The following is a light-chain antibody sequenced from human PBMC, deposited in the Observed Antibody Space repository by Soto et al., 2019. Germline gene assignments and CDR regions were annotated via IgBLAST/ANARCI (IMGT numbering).Light chain of an antibody. CDR2: EVS. Sequence: QSALTQPASVSGSPGQSITISCTGTSSDVGGYNYVSWYQQHPGKAPKLIIYEVSNRPSGVSNRFSGSKSGNTASLTISGLQGADEADYHCHSYTSKSTGVFGTGTKLTVL. J-gene: IGLJ1*01. CDR3: HSYTSKSTGV. CDR1: SSDVGGYNY. V-gene: IGLV2-14*01.